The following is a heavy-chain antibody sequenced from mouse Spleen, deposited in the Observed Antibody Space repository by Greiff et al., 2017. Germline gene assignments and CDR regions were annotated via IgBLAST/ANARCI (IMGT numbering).Heavy chain of an antibody. CDR3: ARSGAMDY. Sequence: VKLQESGAELVKPGASVKLSCKASGYTFTSYWMHWVKQRPGQGLEWIGMIHPNSGSTNYNEKFKSKATLTVDKSSSTAYMQLSSLTSEDSAVYYCARSGAMDYWGQGTSVTVSS. J-gene: IGHJ4*01. CDR1: GYTFTSYW. V-gene: IGHV1-64*01. CDR2: IHPNSGST.